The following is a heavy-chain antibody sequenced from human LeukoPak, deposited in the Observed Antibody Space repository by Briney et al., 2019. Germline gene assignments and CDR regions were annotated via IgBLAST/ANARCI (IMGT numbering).Heavy chain of an antibody. Sequence: PSQTLSLTCTVSGGSISSATYYWTWIRQPAGKGLEWIGRIYSSGSTSYNPSLDSRVRISIDTSKNQFSLKLSSVTAADTAVYYCALYPWYFDLWGRGTLVTVSS. V-gene: IGHV4-61*02. CDR2: IYSSGST. J-gene: IGHJ2*01. D-gene: IGHD2-2*01. CDR3: ALYPWYFDL. CDR1: GGSISSATYY.